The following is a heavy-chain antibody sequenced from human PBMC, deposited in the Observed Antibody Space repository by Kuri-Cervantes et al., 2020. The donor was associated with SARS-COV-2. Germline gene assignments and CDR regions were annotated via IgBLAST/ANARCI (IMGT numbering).Heavy chain of an antibody. CDR3: ARDGLRWLQSYWYFDL. D-gene: IGHD5-24*01. CDR1: GFTFSSYA. Sequence: GGSLRLSCAASGFTFSSYAMHWVRQAPGKGLEWVAVISYDGSNKYYADSVKGRFTISRDNSKNTLYLQMNSLRAEDAAVYYCARDGLRWLQSYWYFDLWGHGTLVTVSS. CDR2: ISYDGSNK. J-gene: IGHJ2*01. V-gene: IGHV3-30-3*01.